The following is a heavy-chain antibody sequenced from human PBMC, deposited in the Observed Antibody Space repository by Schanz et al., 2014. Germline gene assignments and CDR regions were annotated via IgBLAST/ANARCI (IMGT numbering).Heavy chain of an antibody. V-gene: IGHV3-30*04. J-gene: IGHJ4*02. Sequence: QVQLVESGGCVVQPGRSLRLSCAASGFSFSTYAMHWVRQAPGKGLEWVAVISYGGSDKYYTDPVKGYFTISRDDSKNTLYLQMNSLRAEDTAIYYCARDGRKYSSGTLDYFDNWGQGTLVTVSS. CDR3: ARDGRKYSSGTLDYFDN. CDR2: ISYGGSDK. CDR1: GFSFSTYA. D-gene: IGHD6-25*01.